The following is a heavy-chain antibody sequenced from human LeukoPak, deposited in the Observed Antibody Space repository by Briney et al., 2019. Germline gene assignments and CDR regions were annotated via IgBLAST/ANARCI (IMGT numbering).Heavy chain of an antibody. CDR1: GLSFSNNW. D-gene: IGHD3-10*01. Sequence: PGGSLRLSCAASGLSFSNNWMHWVRQAPGRGLVWVSRISIDGGDTVYADSVKGRFTVSRDNAKDTLYLQMNSLRVEDTAVYYCARGPYYAAGSFDYWGQGTLVTVSS. V-gene: IGHV3-74*01. J-gene: IGHJ4*02. CDR3: ARGPYYAAGSFDY. CDR2: ISIDGGDT.